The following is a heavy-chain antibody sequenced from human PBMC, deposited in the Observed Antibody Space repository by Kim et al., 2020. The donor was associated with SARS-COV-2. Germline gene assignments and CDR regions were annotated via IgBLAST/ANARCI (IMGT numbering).Heavy chain of an antibody. J-gene: IGHJ5*02. CDR3: ASTFWSGYTSWFDP. CDR2: INTNTGNP. CDR1: GYTFTNYA. D-gene: IGHD3-3*01. Sequence: ASVKVSCKASGYTFTNYAMNWVRQAPGQGLEWMGWINTNTGNPTYAQGFTGRFVFSLDTSVSTTYLQISSLKAEDTVVYYCASTFWSGYTSWFDPWGQGT. V-gene: IGHV7-4-1*02.